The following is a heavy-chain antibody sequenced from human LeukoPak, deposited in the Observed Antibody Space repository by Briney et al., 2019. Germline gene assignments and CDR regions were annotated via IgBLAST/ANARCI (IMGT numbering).Heavy chain of an antibody. D-gene: IGHD6-19*01. J-gene: IGHJ4*02. CDR3: AKSGWSEYYFDY. CDR2: ISWNSGSI. Sequence: GGSLRLSCAASGFTFDDYAMHWVRQAPGKGLEWVSGISWNSGSIGYADSVKGRFTISRDNAKNSLYPQMNSLRAEDTALYYCAKSGWSEYYFDYWGQGTLVTVSS. V-gene: IGHV3-9*01. CDR1: GFTFDDYA.